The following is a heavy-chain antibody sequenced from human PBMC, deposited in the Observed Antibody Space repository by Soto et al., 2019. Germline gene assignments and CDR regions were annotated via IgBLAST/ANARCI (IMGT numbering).Heavy chain of an antibody. CDR2: IYWDDDK. V-gene: IGHV2-5*02. Sequence: QITLKESGPTLVKPTQTLTLTCTFSGFSLSTSGVGVRWIRQPPGKALEWLALIYWDDDKRYSPSLKSRLTITKDTFKHQVVHTMTNMDPVDTATYYCAHSRIVGARSTWFDPWGQGTLVTVSS. J-gene: IGHJ5*02. D-gene: IGHD1-26*01. CDR3: AHSRIVGARSTWFDP. CDR1: GFSLSTSGVG.